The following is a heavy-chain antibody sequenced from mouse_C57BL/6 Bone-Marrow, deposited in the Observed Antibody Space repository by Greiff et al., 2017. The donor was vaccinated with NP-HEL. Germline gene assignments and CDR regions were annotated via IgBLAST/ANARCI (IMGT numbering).Heavy chain of an antibody. CDR2: INPSSGYT. Sequence: VQLVESGAELARPGASVKMSCKASGYTFTSYTMHWVKQRPGQGLEWIGYINPSSGYTKYNQKFKDKATLTADKSSSTAYMQLSSLTSEDSAVYYCARGRAAQVYFDYWGQGTTLTVSS. D-gene: IGHD3-2*02. CDR1: GYTFTSYT. V-gene: IGHV1-4*01. CDR3: ARGRAAQVYFDY. J-gene: IGHJ2*01.